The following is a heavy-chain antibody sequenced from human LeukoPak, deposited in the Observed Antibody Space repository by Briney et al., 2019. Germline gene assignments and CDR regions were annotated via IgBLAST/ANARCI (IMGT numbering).Heavy chain of an antibody. D-gene: IGHD6-6*01. CDR3: ARAPAAARPYYFDY. CDR2: IKQDGSEK. J-gene: IGHJ4*02. V-gene: IGHV3-7*01. CDR1: GFTFSSHW. Sequence: PGGSLRLSCAASGFTFSSHWMSWVRQAPGKGREWVAQIKQDGSEKYYVDSVKGRFTISRDNAKNSLYLQMNSLRPEDTAVYYCARAPAAARPYYFDYWGQGTLVTVSS.